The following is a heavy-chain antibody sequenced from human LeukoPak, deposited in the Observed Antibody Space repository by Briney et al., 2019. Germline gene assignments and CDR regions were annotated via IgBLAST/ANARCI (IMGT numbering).Heavy chain of an antibody. CDR2: IYYSGST. Sequence: SETLSLTCTVSGGSISSSSYYWGWIRQPPGKGLEWIGSIYYSGSTYYNPSLKSRVTISVDASKNQFSLKLASVTAADTAVYFCARAGQWRLTGWFDPWGQGTLVTVSS. D-gene: IGHD3-9*01. CDR1: GGSISSSSYY. V-gene: IGHV4-39*07. J-gene: IGHJ5*02. CDR3: ARAGQWRLTGWFDP.